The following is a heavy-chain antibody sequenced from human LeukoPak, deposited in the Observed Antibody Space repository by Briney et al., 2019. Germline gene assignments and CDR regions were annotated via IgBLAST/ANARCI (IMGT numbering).Heavy chain of an antibody. Sequence: SETLSLTCSVSGGSIGSSTYCWAWIRQPPGKGLEWVGSICYSGGTYHNPSLTSRVNILLDTSKNQFSLKLNSVTAADTAVYYCACLTTADAFDIWGQGTMVTVSS. CDR3: ACLTTADAFDI. CDR1: GGSIGSSTYC. J-gene: IGHJ3*02. D-gene: IGHD3-22*01. V-gene: IGHV4-39*07. CDR2: ICYSGGT.